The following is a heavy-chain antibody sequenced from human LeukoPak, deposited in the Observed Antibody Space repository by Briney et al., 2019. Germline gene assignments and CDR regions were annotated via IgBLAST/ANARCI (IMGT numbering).Heavy chain of an antibody. CDR2: IYYSGST. V-gene: IGHV4-39*07. J-gene: IGHJ4*02. D-gene: IGHD5-24*01. Sequence: SETLSLTCTVSGGSISSSSYYWGWIRQPPGKGLEWIGSIYYSGSTYYNPSLKSRVTISVDTSKNQFSLKLSSVTAADTAVYYCARVRRSRDGYNLHYFDYWGQGTLVTVSS. CDR3: ARVRRSRDGYNLHYFDY. CDR1: GGSISSSSYY.